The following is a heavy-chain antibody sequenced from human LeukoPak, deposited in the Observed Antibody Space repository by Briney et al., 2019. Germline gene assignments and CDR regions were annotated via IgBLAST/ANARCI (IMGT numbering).Heavy chain of an antibody. Sequence: GGSLRLSCAASGFTFSSYAMHWVRQAPGKGLEWVAVISYDGSNKYYADSVKGRFTISRDNSKNTLYLQMNSLRAEDTAVYYCARAGVVTLYYYYGMDVWGQGTTVTVSS. CDR3: ARAGVVTLYYYYGMDV. J-gene: IGHJ6*02. V-gene: IGHV3-30-3*01. CDR1: GFTFSSYA. D-gene: IGHD2-21*02. CDR2: ISYDGSNK.